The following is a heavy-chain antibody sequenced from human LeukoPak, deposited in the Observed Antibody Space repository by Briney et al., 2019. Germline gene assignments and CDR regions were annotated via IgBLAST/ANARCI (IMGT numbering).Heavy chain of an antibody. D-gene: IGHD6-19*01. CDR2: IKHDGSDK. CDR3: ARDIAMAGDDY. Sequence: GGSLRLSCAASGFTFSSYWMSWVRQAPGKGLEWVANIKHDGSDKNYVDSVKGRFTISRGNAKNSVYLQMNSLRAEDTAVYYCARDIAMAGDDYWGQGTLVTVSS. J-gene: IGHJ4*02. CDR1: GFTFSSYW. V-gene: IGHV3-7*04.